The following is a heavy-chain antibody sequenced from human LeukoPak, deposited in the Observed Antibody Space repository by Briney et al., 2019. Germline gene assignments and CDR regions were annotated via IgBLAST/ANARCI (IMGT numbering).Heavy chain of an antibody. D-gene: IGHD3-22*01. Sequence: ASVKVSCKASGYTFTSYGISWVRQAPGQGLEWMGWISAYNGNTNYAQKLQGRVTMTTDTSTSTAYMELRSLRSDDTAVYYCARHTYYYDSSGYPGAFDIWGQGTMVTVSS. CDR1: GYTFTSYG. J-gene: IGHJ3*02. CDR2: ISAYNGNT. CDR3: ARHTYYYDSSGYPGAFDI. V-gene: IGHV1-18*01.